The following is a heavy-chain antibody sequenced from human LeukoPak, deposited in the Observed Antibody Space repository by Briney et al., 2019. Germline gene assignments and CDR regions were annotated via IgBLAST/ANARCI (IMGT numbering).Heavy chain of an antibody. Sequence: GSLRLSCAASGFTFGSYSMNWVRQAPGKGLEWVSSISSSSSYIYYADSVKGRFTISRDNAKNSLYLQMNSLRAEDTAVYYCARDIGTSYGMDVWGQGTTVTVSS. CDR1: GFTFGSYS. CDR3: ARDIGTSYGMDV. V-gene: IGHV3-21*01. CDR2: ISSSSSYI. J-gene: IGHJ6*02. D-gene: IGHD1-1*01.